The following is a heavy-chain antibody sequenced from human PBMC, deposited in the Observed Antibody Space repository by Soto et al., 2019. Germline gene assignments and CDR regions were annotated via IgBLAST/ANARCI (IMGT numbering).Heavy chain of an antibody. CDR2: IYSGGTT. CDR3: ARGRSASSDFDY. V-gene: IGHV3-66*01. D-gene: IGHD3-10*01. J-gene: IGHJ4*02. Sequence: EVQLVESGGGLVQPGGSLRLSCAASGFSVSTNYMNWVRQAPGKGLEWVSVIYSGGTTYYADSVKGRFTIFRDNSKNTLYLQMNSLRAEDTAVYYCARGRSASSDFDYWGQGTLVTVSS. CDR1: GFSVSTNY.